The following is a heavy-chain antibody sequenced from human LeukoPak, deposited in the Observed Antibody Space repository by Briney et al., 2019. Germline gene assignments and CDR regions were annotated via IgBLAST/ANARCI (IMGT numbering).Heavy chain of an antibody. D-gene: IGHD6-13*01. CDR2: IYGSGGGI. CDR3: AKDRLPDGRWSLDY. V-gene: IGHV3-23*01. CDR1: GGSISSSSYY. J-gene: IGHJ4*02. Sequence: ETLSLTCTVSGGSISSSSYYWGWIRRPPGKGLEWVSGIYGSGGGIQYADSVKGRFTISRDNSRNTLYLQMNNLRAEDTALYYCAKDRLPDGRWSLDYWGQGTLVTVSS.